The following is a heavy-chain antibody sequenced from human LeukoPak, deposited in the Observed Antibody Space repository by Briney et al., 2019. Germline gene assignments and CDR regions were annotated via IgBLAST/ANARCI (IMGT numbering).Heavy chain of an antibody. CDR3: ARDRAAAGLNNWFDP. CDR1: GFTFSTYA. D-gene: IGHD6-13*01. Sequence: HTGRSLRLSCAASGFTFSTYAMHWVRQAPGKGLEWVAVIPYDGSNKYYADSVKGRFTISRENSKNRLYLQMNSLRSEDTAVYYCARDRAAAGLNNWFDPWGQGTRVTVSS. CDR2: IPYDGSNK. V-gene: IGHV3-30*04. J-gene: IGHJ5*02.